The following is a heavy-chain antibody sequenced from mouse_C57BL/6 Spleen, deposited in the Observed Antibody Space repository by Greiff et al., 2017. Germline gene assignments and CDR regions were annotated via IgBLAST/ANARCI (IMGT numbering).Heavy chain of an antibody. CDR1: GYTFTSYW. V-gene: IGHV1-59*01. D-gene: IGHD2-3*01. Sequence: QVQLQQSGAELVRPGTSVKLSCKASGYTFTSYWMHWVKQRPGQGLEWIGVIDPSDSYTNYNQKFKGKATLTVDTSSSTAYMQLSSLTSEDSAVYYCARGGWLLRDAMDYWGQGTSVTVSS. CDR3: ARGGWLLRDAMDY. J-gene: IGHJ4*01. CDR2: IDPSDSYT.